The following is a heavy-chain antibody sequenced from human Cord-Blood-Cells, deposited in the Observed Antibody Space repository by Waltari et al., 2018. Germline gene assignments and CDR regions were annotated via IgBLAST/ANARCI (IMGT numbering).Heavy chain of an antibody. Sequence: VQLVQSGAEVKKPGASVKVSCKASGYTFTGYYMHWVRPAPGQGLEWMGRINPNSGGTNYAQKFQGRVTMTRDTSISTAYMELSRLRSDDTAVYYCARDFCSSTSCYDYWGQGTLVTVSS. J-gene: IGHJ4*02. CDR1: GYTFTGYY. V-gene: IGHV1-2*06. CDR3: ARDFCSSTSCYDY. D-gene: IGHD2-2*01. CDR2: INPNSGGT.